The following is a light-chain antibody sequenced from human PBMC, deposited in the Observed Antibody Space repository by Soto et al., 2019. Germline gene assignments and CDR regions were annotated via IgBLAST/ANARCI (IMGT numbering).Light chain of an antibody. CDR2: LGS. CDR1: QSLWHSNGYNY. J-gene: IGKJ2*01. Sequence: DIVMTQSPLSLPVTPGEPASISCRSSQSLWHSNGYNYLNWYLQKPGQSPQLLIYLGSSRASGAPDRFSGSGSGTDFTLEISRVEAEDVGVYYCMQALQTPYTFGQGTKLEIK. V-gene: IGKV2-28*01. CDR3: MQALQTPYT.